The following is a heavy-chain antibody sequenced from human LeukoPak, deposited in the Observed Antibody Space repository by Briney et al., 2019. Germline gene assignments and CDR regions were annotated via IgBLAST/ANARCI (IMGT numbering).Heavy chain of an antibody. V-gene: IGHV3-48*01. CDR1: GFPFIEYS. D-gene: IGHD1-1*01. CDR3: ARDHNYAFDN. J-gene: IGHJ4*02. CDR2: IGIDSGNT. Sequence: HPGGSPRLSCTASGFPFIEYSMNWVRQAPGKGLEWISYIGIDSGNTKYADSVRGRFTISADKAKNSLYLQMNSLRVEDTAVYYCARDHNYAFDNWGQGTLVSVAS.